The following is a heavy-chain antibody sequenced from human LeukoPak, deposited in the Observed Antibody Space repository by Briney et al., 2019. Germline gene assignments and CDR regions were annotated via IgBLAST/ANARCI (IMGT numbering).Heavy chain of an antibody. D-gene: IGHD4-17*01. J-gene: IGHJ4*02. CDR1: GFTFSSYW. V-gene: IGHV3-74*01. Sequence: PGGSLRLSCAASGFTFSSYWMHWVRQAPGKGLVWVSRINSDGSSTSYADSVKGRFTISRDNAKNTLYLQMNSLRAEDTAVYYCAKVNYGDQGFDYWGQGTLVTVSS. CDR2: INSDGSST. CDR3: AKVNYGDQGFDY.